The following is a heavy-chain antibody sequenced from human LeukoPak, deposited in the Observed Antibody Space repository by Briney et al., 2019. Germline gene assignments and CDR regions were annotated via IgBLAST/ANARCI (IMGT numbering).Heavy chain of an antibody. V-gene: IGHV1-2*02. CDR2: INPNSGGT. Sequence: ASVKASCKASGYTFTGYYMHWVRQAPGQGLEWMGWINPNSGGTNYAQKFQGRVTMTRDTSISTAYMELSRLRSDDTAVYYCARGRYFDWLFLFDPWGQGTLVTVSS. CDR3: ARGRYFDWLFLFDP. D-gene: IGHD3-9*01. J-gene: IGHJ5*02. CDR1: GYTFTGYY.